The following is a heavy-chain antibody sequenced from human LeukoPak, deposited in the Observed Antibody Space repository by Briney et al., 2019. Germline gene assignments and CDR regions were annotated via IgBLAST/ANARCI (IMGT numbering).Heavy chain of an antibody. CDR3: AKSRLRVPAAICMDV. D-gene: IGHD2-2*02. V-gene: IGHV3-66*01. CDR2: IYSDGTT. CDR1: RFTVSDKY. J-gene: IGHJ6*03. Sequence: GGSLRLSCAASRFTVSDKYMSWVRQAPGKGLEGVSIIYSDGTTYYADSVKGRFTISRDNSKNTLYLQMNSLRAEDTAVYYCAKSRLRVPAAICMDVWGKGTTVTVSS.